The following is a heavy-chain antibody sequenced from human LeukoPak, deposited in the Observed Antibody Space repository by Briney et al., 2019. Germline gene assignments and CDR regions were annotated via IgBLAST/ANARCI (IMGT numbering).Heavy chain of an antibody. CDR1: GYSISSGYY. V-gene: IGHV4-38-2*02. Sequence: SETLSLTCTVSGYSISSGYYWGWIRQPPGKGLEWIGEINHSGSTNYNPSLKSRVTISVDTSNNQFSLNLNSVTAADTAVYYCARAGQGYCTSASCYLSLDYWGQGTLVTVSS. J-gene: IGHJ4*02. CDR3: ARAGQGYCTSASCYLSLDY. D-gene: IGHD2-2*01. CDR2: INHSGST.